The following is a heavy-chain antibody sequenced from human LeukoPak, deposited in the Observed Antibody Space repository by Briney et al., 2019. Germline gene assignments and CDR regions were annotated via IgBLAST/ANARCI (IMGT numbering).Heavy chain of an antibody. Sequence: GGSLRLSCAASGFTFSSYGMHWVRQAPGKGLEWVAFIRYDGSNKYYAGSVKGRFTISRDNSKNTLYLQMNSLRAEDTAVYYCAKDLFNSVGATYMDVWGKGTTVTVSS. CDR1: GFTFSSYG. CDR2: IRYDGSNK. J-gene: IGHJ6*03. V-gene: IGHV3-30*02. CDR3: AKDLFNSVGATYMDV. D-gene: IGHD1-26*01.